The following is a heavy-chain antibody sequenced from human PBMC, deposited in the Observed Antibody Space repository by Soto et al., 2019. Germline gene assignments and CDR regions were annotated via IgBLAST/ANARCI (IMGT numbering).Heavy chain of an antibody. V-gene: IGHV4-59*01. CDR3: ARRYYGSGSRAFDI. D-gene: IGHD3-10*01. CDR1: GGSISSYY. Sequence: SETLSLTCTVSGGSISSYYWSWIRQPPGKGLEWIGYIYYSGSTNYNPSLKSRVTISVDTSKNQFSLKLSSVTAADAAVYYCARRYYGSGSRAFDIWGQGTMVTVSS. J-gene: IGHJ3*02. CDR2: IYYSGST.